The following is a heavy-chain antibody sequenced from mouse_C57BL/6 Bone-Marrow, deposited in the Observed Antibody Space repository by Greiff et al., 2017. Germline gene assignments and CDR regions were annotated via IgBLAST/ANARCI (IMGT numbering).Heavy chain of an antibody. CDR1: GYSFTDYN. CDR2: INPNYGTT. J-gene: IGHJ2*01. V-gene: IGHV1-39*01. D-gene: IGHD1-1*01. CDR3: AITTVEYFDD. Sequence: VQLQQSGPELVKPGASVKISCKASGYSFTDYNMNWVKQSNGKSLEWIGVINPNYGTTSSNQKFKGKATLTVDQSSRTAYMQLNTLTAEDAAVYYCAITTVEYFDDWGQGTTLTVSS.